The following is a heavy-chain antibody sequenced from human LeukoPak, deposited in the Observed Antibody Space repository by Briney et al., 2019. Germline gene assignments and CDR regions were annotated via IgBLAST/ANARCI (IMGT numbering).Heavy chain of an antibody. CDR1: GYTFTDYY. V-gene: IGHV1-2*02. CDR3: ARLTRQGRAFDI. CDR2: INPNSGGT. Sequence: ASVKVSCKASGYTFTDYYMNWVRQAPGQGLEWMGWINPNSGGTNYAQKFQGRVTMTRDTSISTAYMEQSRLRSDDTAVYYCARLTRQGRAFDIWGQGTMVTVSS. D-gene: IGHD3-10*01. J-gene: IGHJ3*02.